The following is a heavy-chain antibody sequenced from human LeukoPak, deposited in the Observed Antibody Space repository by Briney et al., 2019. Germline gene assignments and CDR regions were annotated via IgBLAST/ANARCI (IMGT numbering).Heavy chain of an antibody. Sequence: LSGGSLRLSCPASGFTFDDYGMSWVRQAPGKGLEWVSGINWNGGSTGYADSVKGRFTISRDNAKNSLYLQMNSLRAEDTALYYCARVGYYYESSSYSGAFDIWGQGAMVTVSS. D-gene: IGHD3-22*01. CDR2: INWNGGST. J-gene: IGHJ3*02. CDR1: GFTFDDYG. V-gene: IGHV3-20*04. CDR3: ARVGYYYESSSYSGAFDI.